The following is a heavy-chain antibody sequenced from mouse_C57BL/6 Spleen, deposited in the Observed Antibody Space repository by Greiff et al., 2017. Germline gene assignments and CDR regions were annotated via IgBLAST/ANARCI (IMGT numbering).Heavy chain of an antibody. CDR2: INPSCGTT. Sequence: EVQLQQSGPELVKPGASVKISCKASGYSFTNYTMNWVKQSTGKSLEWIGEINPSCGTTSYNQKFKGKATLTVDQSSSTAYMQLNSLTSEGSPVYYSARSSYFYGRSYYCDYWGQGTTLPVSS. CDR1: GYSFTNYT. D-gene: IGHD1-1*01. J-gene: IGHJ2*01. CDR3: ARSSYFYGRSYYCDY. V-gene: IGHV1-39*01.